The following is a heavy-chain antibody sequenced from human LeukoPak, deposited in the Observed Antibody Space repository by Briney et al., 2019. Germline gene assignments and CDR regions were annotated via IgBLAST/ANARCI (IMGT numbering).Heavy chain of an antibody. CDR2: IGRSSSYT. Sequence: GGSLRLSCAASGFTLSDYYMNWIRQAPGKGLEWVSYIGRSSSYTKYAGSVKGRFTISRDNAKNSLYLEMNSLRGEDTAVYYCASSVRNWNDVAYFDYWGQGTLVTVSS. J-gene: IGHJ4*02. V-gene: IGHV3-11*03. CDR3: ASSVRNWNDVAYFDY. CDR1: GFTLSDYY. D-gene: IGHD1-1*01.